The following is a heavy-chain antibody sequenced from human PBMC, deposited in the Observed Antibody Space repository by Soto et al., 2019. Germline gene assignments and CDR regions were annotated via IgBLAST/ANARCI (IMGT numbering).Heavy chain of an antibody. V-gene: IGHV3-23*01. CDR1: GFTFSSYA. D-gene: IGHD1-20*01. J-gene: IGHJ1*01. CDR2: ISGSGGST. Sequence: GSVRLSCAASGFTFSSYAMSWVRQAPGKGLEWVSAISGSGGSTYYADSVKGRFTISRGNSKNTLYLQMNSLRAADTAMYYCANDWGLNRNDEDFHHWGQGTLVTVSS. CDR3: ANDWGLNRNDEDFHH.